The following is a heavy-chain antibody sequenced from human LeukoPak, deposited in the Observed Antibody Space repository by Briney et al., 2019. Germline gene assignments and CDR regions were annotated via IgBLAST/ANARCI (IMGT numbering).Heavy chain of an antibody. V-gene: IGHV1-2*02. CDR2: INPNSGGT. Sequence: ASVKVSCKASGDTFTDYYLHWVRQAPGQGLEWMGWINPNSGGTNYPQKFQGRVTMTRDTSISTAYMELSRLRSDDTAVYYCAILATTQLFDYWGQGTLVTVSS. CDR1: GDTFTDYY. D-gene: IGHD5-12*01. J-gene: IGHJ4*02. CDR3: AILATTQLFDY.